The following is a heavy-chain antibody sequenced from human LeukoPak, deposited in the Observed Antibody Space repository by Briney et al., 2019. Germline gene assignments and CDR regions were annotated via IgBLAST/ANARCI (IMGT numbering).Heavy chain of an antibody. V-gene: IGHV3-21*01. J-gene: IGHJ5*02. CDR2: ISSTSRYI. CDR3: ATLGPTGGDFTYNWFDP. CDR1: GFAFSTYS. Sequence: GGSLRLSCAASGFAFSTYSMNWVRQAPGKGPEWVSCISSTSRYINYTESVKGRFTISRDNAKSSLYLQMSSLRVEDTAVYYCATLGPTGGDFTYNWFDPWGQGTLVTVSS. D-gene: IGHD2-21*02.